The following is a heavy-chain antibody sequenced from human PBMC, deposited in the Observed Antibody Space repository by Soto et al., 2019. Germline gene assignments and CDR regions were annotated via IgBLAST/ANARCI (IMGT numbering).Heavy chain of an antibody. CDR2: ISSSSSTI. CDR3: ARSSQWLVGGLDY. CDR1: GFTFSGYN. Sequence: EVQLVESGGGLVQPGGSLRLSCAASGFTFSGYNMNWVRQAPGKGLEWVSYISSSSSTIYYADSVKGRFTISRDNAKNSLYLQMNSLRAEDTALYYCARSSQWLVGGLDYWGQGTLVTVSS. D-gene: IGHD6-19*01. V-gene: IGHV3-48*01. J-gene: IGHJ4*02.